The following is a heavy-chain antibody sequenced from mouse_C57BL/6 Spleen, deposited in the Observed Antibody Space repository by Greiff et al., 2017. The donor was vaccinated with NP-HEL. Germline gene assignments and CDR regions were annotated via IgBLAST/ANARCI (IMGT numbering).Heavy chain of an antibody. Sequence: QVQLQQPGAELVMPGASVKLSCKASGYTFTSYWMHWVKQRPGQGLEWIGEIDPSDSYTNYNQKFKGKSTLTVDKSSSTAYMQLSSLTSEDSAVYCCATLYSLYAMDYWGQGTSVTVSS. D-gene: IGHD2-1*01. CDR3: ATLYSLYAMDY. V-gene: IGHV1-69*01. CDR1: GYTFTSYW. CDR2: IDPSDSYT. J-gene: IGHJ4*01.